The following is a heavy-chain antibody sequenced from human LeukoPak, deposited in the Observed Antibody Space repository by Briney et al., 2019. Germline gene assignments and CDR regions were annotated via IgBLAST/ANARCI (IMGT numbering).Heavy chain of an antibody. J-gene: IGHJ3*02. D-gene: IGHD2-2*02. CDR3: ASYCSSTSCYTGPLDAFDI. CDR1: GFTFSDYY. V-gene: IGHV3-11*04. Sequence: GGSLRLSCAASGFTFSDYYMSWIRQAPGKGLEWVSYISSSGSTIYYADSVKGRFTISRDNAKNSLYLQMNSLRDEDTAVYYCASYCSSTSCYTGPLDAFDIWGQGTMVTVSS. CDR2: ISSSGSTI.